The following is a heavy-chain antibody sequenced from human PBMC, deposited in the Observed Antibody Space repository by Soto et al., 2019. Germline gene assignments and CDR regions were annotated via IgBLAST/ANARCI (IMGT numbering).Heavy chain of an antibody. D-gene: IGHD6-6*01. CDR2: IWYDGSNK. CDR3: ATEYSSSEGAFDI. V-gene: IGHV3-33*01. CDR1: GFTFSSYG. Sequence: GGSLRLSCAASGFTFSSYGMHWVRQAPGKGLEWVAVIWYDGSNKYYADSVKGRFTISRDNSKNTLYLQMNSLRAEDTAVYYCATEYSSSEGAFDIWGQRTMVTVSS. J-gene: IGHJ3*02.